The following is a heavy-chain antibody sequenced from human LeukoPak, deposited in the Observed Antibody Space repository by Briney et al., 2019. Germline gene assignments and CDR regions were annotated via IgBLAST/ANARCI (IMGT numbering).Heavy chain of an antibody. CDR2: IIPILGIA. CDR3: ARDREYCSSTSCSHGMDV. Sequence: SVKVSCKASGGTFSSYTISWVRQAPGQGLEWMGRIIPILGIANYAQKFQGGVTITADKSTSTAYMELSSLRSEDTAVYYCARDREYCSSTSCSHGMDVWGQGTTVTVSS. V-gene: IGHV1-69*04. J-gene: IGHJ6*02. CDR1: GGTFSSYT. D-gene: IGHD2-2*01.